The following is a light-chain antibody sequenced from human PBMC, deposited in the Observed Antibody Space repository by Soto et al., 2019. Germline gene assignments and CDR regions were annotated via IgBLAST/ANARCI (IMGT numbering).Light chain of an antibody. J-gene: IGKJ4*01. Sequence: EIVMTQSPATWSESSGQKATLSCXASQSVSSNLAWYQQKPGQAPRLLIYDVSTRATGIPTRFSGSGSGTEFTLTISSLQSEDFAAYYCQQYNNWPLTFGGGTKVDIK. CDR3: QQYNNWPLT. CDR2: DVS. CDR1: QSVSSN. V-gene: IGKV3D-15*01.